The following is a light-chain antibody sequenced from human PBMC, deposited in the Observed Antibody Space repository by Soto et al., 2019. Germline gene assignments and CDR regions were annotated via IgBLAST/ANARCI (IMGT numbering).Light chain of an antibody. J-gene: IGKJ1*01. V-gene: IGKV1-5*03. CDR2: KAS. CDR3: QHYNSYSEA. CDR1: QTISSW. Sequence: DIQMTQSPSTLSGSVGDRVTITCRASQTISSWLAWYQPKPGKAPKLLIYKASTLKSGVPSRFSGSGSGTEFTLTISSLQPDDFATYYCQHYNSYSEACGQGTKG.